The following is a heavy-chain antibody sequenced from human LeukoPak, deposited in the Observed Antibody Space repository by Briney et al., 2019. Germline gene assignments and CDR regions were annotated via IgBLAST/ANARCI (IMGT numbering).Heavy chain of an antibody. CDR1: GYTFTTYG. Sequence: GASVKVSCKSSGYTFTTYGITWVRQAPGQGLEWMGWISTDNGDTNYAQKLQGRVTMTTDTSTSTAYMELRSLRSDDTAVYYCARANKYYDILTGLDYWGXGTLVTVSS. J-gene: IGHJ4*02. D-gene: IGHD3-9*01. CDR2: ISTDNGDT. V-gene: IGHV1-18*01. CDR3: ARANKYYDILTGLDY.